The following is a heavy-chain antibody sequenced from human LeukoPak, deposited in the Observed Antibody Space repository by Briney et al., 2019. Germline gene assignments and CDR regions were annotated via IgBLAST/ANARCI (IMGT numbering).Heavy chain of an antibody. V-gene: IGHV4-34*01. J-gene: IGHJ5*02. CDR1: GGSFSGYY. CDR3: ARTRARVGNWFDP. CDR2: INHSGST. D-gene: IGHD1-26*01. Sequence: SETLSLTCAVYGGSFSGYYWSWIRQPPGKGLEWIGEINHSGSTNYNSSLESRVTISVDTSKNQFSLKLSSVTAADTAVYYCARTRARVGNWFDPWGQGTLVTVSS.